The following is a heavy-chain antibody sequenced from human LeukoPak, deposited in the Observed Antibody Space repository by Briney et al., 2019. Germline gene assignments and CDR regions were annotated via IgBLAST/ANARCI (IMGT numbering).Heavy chain of an antibody. CDR3: ARDARNSISIIDY. Sequence: KTGGSLRLSCAASGFTFSDYYMSWIRQAPGKGLEWVSYISSSGSTIYYADSVKGRFTISRDNAKNSLYLQMNSLRAEDTAVYYCARDARNSISIIDYWGQGTLVTVSS. J-gene: IGHJ4*02. CDR2: ISSSGSTI. D-gene: IGHD3-10*01. CDR1: GFTFSDYY. V-gene: IGHV3-11*01.